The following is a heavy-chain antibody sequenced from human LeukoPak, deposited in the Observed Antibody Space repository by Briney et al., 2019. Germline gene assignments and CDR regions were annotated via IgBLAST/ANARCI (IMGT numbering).Heavy chain of an antibody. J-gene: IGHJ6*03. CDR1: GGSISSYY. V-gene: IGHV4-4*07. D-gene: IGHD3-3*01. CDR3: ARVVTYYDFWSGYRKNYYYYYYMDV. CDR2: IYTSGST. Sequence: SETLSLTCTVSGGSISSYYWSWIRQPAGKGLEWIGRIYTSGSTNYNPSLKSRVTMSVDTSKNQFSLKLSSVTAADTAVYYCARVVTYYDFWSGYRKNYYYYYYMDVWGKGTTVTVSS.